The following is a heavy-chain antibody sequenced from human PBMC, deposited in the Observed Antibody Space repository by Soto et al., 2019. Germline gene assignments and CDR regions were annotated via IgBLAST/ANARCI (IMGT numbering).Heavy chain of an antibody. CDR2: ISYTGSA. Sequence: TSKTLSLTCTVSGGSTNYSYWTWIRQPPGKGLEWIGYISYTGSANYNASLKSRLTISVDTSKNQFSLKLSSVTAADTALYYCARVNYGDYYYGMDVWGQGTTVTVSS. CDR3: ARVNYGDYYYGMDV. V-gene: IGHV4-59*01. CDR1: GGSTNYSY. J-gene: IGHJ6*02. D-gene: IGHD4-17*01.